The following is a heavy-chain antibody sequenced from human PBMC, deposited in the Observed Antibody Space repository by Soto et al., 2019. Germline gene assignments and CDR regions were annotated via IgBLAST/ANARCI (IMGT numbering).Heavy chain of an antibody. Sequence: SETLYLTCTVSGGSLSSYSWRWIRQPPGKGLEWIGYIYYSGSTNYNPSLKSRVTISVDTSKNQLSLKLSSVTAADTAVYYCARDQLEGNWFDPWGQGTLVTVS. CDR2: IYYSGST. D-gene: IGHD1-1*01. J-gene: IGHJ5*02. CDR1: GGSLSSYS. V-gene: IGHV4-59*12. CDR3: ARDQLEGNWFDP.